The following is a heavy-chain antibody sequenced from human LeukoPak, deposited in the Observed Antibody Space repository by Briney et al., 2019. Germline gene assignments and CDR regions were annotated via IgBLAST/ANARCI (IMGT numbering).Heavy chain of an antibody. J-gene: IGHJ4*02. CDR3: AKGYYDYVWGSYYFDY. CDR1: GFTFSSYD. Sequence: PGGSLRLSCGASGFTFSSYDMTWVRQAPGKGQECVSAISGSGGSTYYADYVKGRFTISRDNSKNTLYLQMNSQRAEDTAVYYCAKGYYDYVWGSYYFDYWGQGILVTVYS. CDR2: ISGSGGST. V-gene: IGHV3-23*01. D-gene: IGHD3-16*01.